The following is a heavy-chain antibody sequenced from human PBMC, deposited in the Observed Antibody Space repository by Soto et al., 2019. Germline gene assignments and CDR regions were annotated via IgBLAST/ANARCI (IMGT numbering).Heavy chain of an antibody. CDR1: GYTFTSYA. J-gene: IGHJ3*02. CDR2: INAGNGNT. Sequence: ASVKVSCKASGYTFTSYAMHWVRQAPGQRPEWMGWINAGNGNTEYSQKFQGRVTITRDTSASTAYMELSSLRSEDTAVYYCAREKRFYDSSGYYGGDAFDIWGQGTMVTVSS. V-gene: IGHV1-3*01. CDR3: AREKRFYDSSGYYGGDAFDI. D-gene: IGHD3-22*01.